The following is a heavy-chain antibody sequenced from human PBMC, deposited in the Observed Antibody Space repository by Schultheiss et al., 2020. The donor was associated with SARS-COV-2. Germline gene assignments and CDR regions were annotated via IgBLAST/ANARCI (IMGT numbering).Heavy chain of an antibody. J-gene: IGHJ4*02. Sequence: GSLRLSCAASGFTFSDYYMSWIRQAPGKGLEWIGSIYYSGSTYYNPSLKSRVTISVDTSKNQFSLKLSSVTAADTAVYYCARSHCGGDCYYLDYWGQGTLVTVSS. CDR1: GFTFSDYY. CDR2: IYYSGST. V-gene: IGHV4-38-2*01. CDR3: ARSHCGGDCYYLDY. D-gene: IGHD2-21*02.